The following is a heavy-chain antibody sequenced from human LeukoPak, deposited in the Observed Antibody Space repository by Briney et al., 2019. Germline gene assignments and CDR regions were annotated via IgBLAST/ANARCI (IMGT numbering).Heavy chain of an antibody. J-gene: IGHJ5*02. Sequence: SETLSLTCTVSGGSISSDYWQWIRQPPGKGLEWIGYIYNSGSNNYNPSLKSRVTISVDTSKNQFSLKLTSVTAADTAVYYCATRGSWGQGTLVTVSS. CDR3: ATRGS. CDR2: IYNSGSN. V-gene: IGHV4-59*08. CDR1: GGSISSDY. D-gene: IGHD3-10*01.